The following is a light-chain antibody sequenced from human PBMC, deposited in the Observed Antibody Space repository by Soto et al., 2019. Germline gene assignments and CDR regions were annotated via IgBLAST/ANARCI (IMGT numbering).Light chain of an antibody. CDR3: QEHGTYPLT. Sequence: DKPLTQSPSTLSASIGDRVTITCRASRNVGDWLAWFQQKPGKAPKLLIYKASTLDSGVPSRFRGTASGTEFTLTISSLQPDDYASYYCQEHGTYPLTFGGGTKVEIK. CDR1: RNVGDW. J-gene: IGKJ4*01. V-gene: IGKV1-5*03. CDR2: KAS.